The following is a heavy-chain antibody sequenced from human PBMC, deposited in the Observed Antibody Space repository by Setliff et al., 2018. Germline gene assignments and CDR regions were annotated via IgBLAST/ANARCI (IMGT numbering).Heavy chain of an antibody. CDR2: ISGSSHII. CDR3: SRDLQGSGDYVVDY. J-gene: IGHJ4*02. CDR1: GFTFSGYY. Sequence: PGGSLRLSCAASGFTFSGYYMNWVRQAPGKGLEWVSYISGSSHIISYADSVRGRFTISRDNAENSLTLQMNSLRVEDTAVYYCSRDLQGSGDYVVDYWGQGTLVTVSS. V-gene: IGHV3-48*04. D-gene: IGHD4-17*01.